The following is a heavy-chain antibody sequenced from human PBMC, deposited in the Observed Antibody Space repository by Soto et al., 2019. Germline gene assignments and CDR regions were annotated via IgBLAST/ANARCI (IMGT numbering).Heavy chain of an antibody. V-gene: IGHV3-33*01. CDR3: ARVSGYVVVAATVYDYYGMDV. D-gene: IGHD2-15*01. CDR1: GFTFSSYG. CDR2: IWYDGSNK. J-gene: IGHJ6*02. Sequence: GGSLRLSCAASGFTFSSYGMHWVRQAPGKGLEWVAVIWYDGSNKYYADSVKGRFTISRDNSKNTLYLQMNSLRAEDTAVYYCARVSGYVVVAATVYDYYGMDVWGQGTTVTVSS.